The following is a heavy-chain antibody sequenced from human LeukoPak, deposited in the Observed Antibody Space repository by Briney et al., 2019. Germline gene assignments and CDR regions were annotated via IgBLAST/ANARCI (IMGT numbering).Heavy chain of an antibody. Sequence: SETLSLTCTVSGASIDSYYWSWIRQSPGKGLEWIGHIYYFEGPNYNPSLKSRVTISVDTSKNQFSLRLTSVTAADTAMYYCARRGGSPLGAFDIWGQGTVVIVS. CDR3: ARRGGSPLGAFDI. D-gene: IGHD1-26*01. CDR2: IYYFEGP. J-gene: IGHJ3*02. CDR1: GASIDSYY. V-gene: IGHV4-59*08.